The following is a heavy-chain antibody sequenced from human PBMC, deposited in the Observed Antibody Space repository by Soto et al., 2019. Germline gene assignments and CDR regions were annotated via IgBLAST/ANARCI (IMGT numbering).Heavy chain of an antibody. CDR3: ASKPNSLYYFDF. V-gene: IGHV4-28*01. CDR2: IFSTGNT. J-gene: IGHJ4*02. D-gene: IGHD5-18*01. CDR1: GSSINSNNW. Sequence: QVQLQESGPGLVKPSDTLSLTCGVSGSSINSNNWWAWIRQPPGKGLEWVGYIFSTGNTIYNPSLKSRLSMSVDTSNNQSSLRLNSVTAVDTAVYFCASKPNSLYYFDFWGQGTLVTVSS.